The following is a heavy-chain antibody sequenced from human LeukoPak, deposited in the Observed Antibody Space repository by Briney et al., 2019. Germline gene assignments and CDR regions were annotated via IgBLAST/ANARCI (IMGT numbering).Heavy chain of an antibody. J-gene: IGHJ4*02. CDR2: ISGSGGST. V-gene: IGHV3-23*01. Sequence: GGSLRLSCAASGFTFSSSAMSWVRQVPGKGLEWVSAISGSGGSTYYADSVKGRFTISRDNSKNTLYLQMNSLRAEDTAVYYCAKGRGLSGWDYWGQGTLVTVSS. CDR3: AKGRGLSGWDY. CDR1: GFTFSSSA. D-gene: IGHD6-19*01.